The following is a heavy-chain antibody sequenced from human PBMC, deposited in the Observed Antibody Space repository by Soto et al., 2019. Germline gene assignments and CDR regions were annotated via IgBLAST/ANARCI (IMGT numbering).Heavy chain of an antibody. V-gene: IGHV3-30-3*01. Sequence: QVQLVESGGGVVQPGRSLRLSCAASGFTFSSYAMHWVRQAPGMGLEWVAVISYDGSNKYYADSVKGRFTMSRDNSKNTLYLQMNSMRAEDTAVYYCASPLYSRYYGMDVWGQGTTVTVSS. CDR3: ASPLYSRYYGMDV. D-gene: IGHD4-4*01. J-gene: IGHJ6*02. CDR2: ISYDGSNK. CDR1: GFTFSSYA.